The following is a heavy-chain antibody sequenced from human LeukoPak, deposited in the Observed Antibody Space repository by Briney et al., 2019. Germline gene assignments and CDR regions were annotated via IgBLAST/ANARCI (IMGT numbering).Heavy chain of an antibody. CDR1: GFTFSTYG. J-gene: IGHJ4*02. CDR3: ARDPRTRLRKGLSF. V-gene: IGHV3-33*01. Sequence: GGSLRLSCAASGFTFSTYGMHWVRQAPGKGLEWVALIWVDGSNKYYANSVKGRFTISRDNSESTLYLQMNSLRAEDTAVYYCARDPRTRLRKGLSFWGQGTLVTVSS. D-gene: IGHD5-12*01. CDR2: IWVDGSNK.